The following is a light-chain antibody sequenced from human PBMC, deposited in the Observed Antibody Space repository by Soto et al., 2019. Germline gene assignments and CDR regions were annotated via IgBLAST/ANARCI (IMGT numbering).Light chain of an antibody. CDR3: QQRSDWPLT. V-gene: IGKV3-11*01. CDR2: DAS. Sequence: EIVLTQSPGTLSLSPGERVTLSCRASQSVPSNYLAWYQQKPGQAPRLLIYDASNRATGIPARFSGSGSGTDFTLTISSLEPEDFAVYYCQQRSDWPLTFGGGTKVEIK. J-gene: IGKJ4*01. CDR1: QSVPSNY.